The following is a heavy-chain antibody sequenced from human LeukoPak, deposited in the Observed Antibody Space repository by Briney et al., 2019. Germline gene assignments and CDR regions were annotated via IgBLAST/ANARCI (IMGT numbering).Heavy chain of an antibody. V-gene: IGHV1-2*02. J-gene: IGHJ4*02. CDR1: GYTFTGYY. CDR3: ASIHENYYDSSGYRTTNSY. Sequence: ASVKVSCKASGYTFTGYYMHWVRQAPGQGLEWMGWINPNSGGTNYAQKFQGRVTMTRDTSISTAYMGLSRLRSDDTAVYYCASIHENYYDSSGYRTTNSYWGQGTLVTVSS. CDR2: INPNSGGT. D-gene: IGHD3-22*01.